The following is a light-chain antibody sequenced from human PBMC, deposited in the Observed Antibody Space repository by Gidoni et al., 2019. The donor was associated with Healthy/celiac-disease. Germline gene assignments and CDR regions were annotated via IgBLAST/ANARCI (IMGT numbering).Light chain of an antibody. CDR3: QQRSNWSLT. CDR1: QSVSSY. V-gene: IGKV3-11*01. CDR2: DAS. J-gene: IGKJ4*01. Sequence: EIVLTQSPATLSLSPGARATLPCRASQSVSSYLAWYQQKPGQAPRLLIYDASNRATGIPARFSGSGSGTDFTLTTSSLEPEDFAVYYWQQRSNWSLTFGGGTKVEIK.